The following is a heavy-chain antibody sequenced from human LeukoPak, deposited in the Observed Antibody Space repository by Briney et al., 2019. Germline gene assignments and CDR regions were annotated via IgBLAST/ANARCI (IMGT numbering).Heavy chain of an antibody. CDR3: ASGDCSGGSCYFDY. CDR1: GFTFSNYG. V-gene: IGHV3-13*01. J-gene: IGHJ4*02. CDR2: LGTADDT. D-gene: IGHD2-15*01. Sequence: GGSLRLSCAASGFTFSNYGIHWVRQATGKGLEWVSVLGTADDTCYPGSVKGRFTISRDNAKDSLYLQMNSLRAEDTAVYYCASGDCSGGSCYFDYWGQGTLVTVSS.